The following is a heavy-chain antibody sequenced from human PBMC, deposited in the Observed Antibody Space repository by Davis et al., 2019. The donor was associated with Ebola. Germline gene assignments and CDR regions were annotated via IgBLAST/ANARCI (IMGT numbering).Heavy chain of an antibody. J-gene: IGHJ6*02. D-gene: IGHD6-25*01. CDR3: ARAVQGVAATVPYYYYGMDV. V-gene: IGHV3-74*01. Sequence: PGGSLRLSCAASGFAFSSYWMHWVRQAPGKGLVWVSRIKGDESTTYYADSVKGRFTISRDNSKNTLNLQMNSLRAEDTAVYHCARAVQGVAATVPYYYYGMDVWGQGTTVTVSS. CDR1: GFAFSSYW. CDR2: IKGDESTT.